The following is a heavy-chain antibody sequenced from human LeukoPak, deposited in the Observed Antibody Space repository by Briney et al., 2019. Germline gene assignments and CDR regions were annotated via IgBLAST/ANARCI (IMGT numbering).Heavy chain of an antibody. CDR2: IKQDGSEK. CDR1: GFTFSSYW. Sequence: GGNLSLSCAASGFTFSSYWMSWVRPAPGKGLEWVANIKQDGSEKQYVDYVKGRFTISRDNAKNSLYLQMNSLRVEDTAVYYCARVYSSGWFDAEDFQHWGQGTLVTVAS. CDR3: ARVYSSGWFDAEDFQH. D-gene: IGHD6-19*01. V-gene: IGHV3-7*01. J-gene: IGHJ1*01.